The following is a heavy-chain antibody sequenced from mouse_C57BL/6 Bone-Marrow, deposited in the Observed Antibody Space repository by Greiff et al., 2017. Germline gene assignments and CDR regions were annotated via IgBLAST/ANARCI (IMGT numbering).Heavy chain of an antibody. CDR3: ARSLYGNYDFDY. D-gene: IGHD2-1*01. V-gene: IGHV1-9*01. Sequence: QVQLKESGAELMKPGASVKLSCKATGYTFTGYWIEWVKQRPGHGLEWIGEILPGSGSTNYNEKFKGKATFTADTSSNTAYMQISSLTTEDSAIYYCARSLYGNYDFDYWGQGTTLTVSS. CDR2: ILPGSGST. J-gene: IGHJ2*01. CDR1: GYTFTGYW.